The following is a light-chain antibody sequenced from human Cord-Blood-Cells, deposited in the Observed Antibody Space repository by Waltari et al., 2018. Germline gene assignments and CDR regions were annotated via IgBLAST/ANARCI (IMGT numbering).Light chain of an antibody. CDR3: CSYAGSYTFV. CDR1: SSDVGGNNY. CDR2: DVS. Sequence: QSALTQPRSVSGSPGQSVTISCTGTSSDVGGNNYLSWYQQHPGKAPQLMIYDVSKRPSGVPDRFSGSKSGNTASLTISGLQAEDEADYYCCSYAGSYTFVFGTGTKVTVL. V-gene: IGLV2-11*01. J-gene: IGLJ1*01.